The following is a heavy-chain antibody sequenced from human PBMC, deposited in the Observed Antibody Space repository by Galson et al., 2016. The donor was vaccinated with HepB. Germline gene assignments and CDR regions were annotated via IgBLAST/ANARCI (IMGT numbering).Heavy chain of an antibody. CDR3: ARDVLRYSNWHFDV. CDR1: GDSIGSRSLF. V-gene: IGHV4-39*07. J-gene: IGHJ2*01. CDR2: IYHSGTT. Sequence: SETLSLTCTVSGDSIGSRSLFWGWIRQPPGKGLEWIGSIYHSGTTYHNPSLKSRVTMSVDASKNHFSLKLESVTAADTAVYYCARDVLRYSNWHFDVWGRGALVTVSS. D-gene: IGHD3-9*01.